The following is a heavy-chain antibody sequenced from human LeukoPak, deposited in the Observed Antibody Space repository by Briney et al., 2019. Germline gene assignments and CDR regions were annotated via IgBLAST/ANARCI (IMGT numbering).Heavy chain of an antibody. Sequence: GWSLRLSCAASGFTVSDNYMTWVRQAPGKGLEWVSSIYSAGATHYAESVKGRFTISRDNSKNTLYLQMNSLRAEDMAVYYCARIEWERLGRAFDIWGQGTMVTVSS. J-gene: IGHJ3*02. V-gene: IGHV3-53*01. D-gene: IGHD1-26*01. CDR2: IYSAGAT. CDR1: GFTVSDNY. CDR3: ARIEWERLGRAFDI.